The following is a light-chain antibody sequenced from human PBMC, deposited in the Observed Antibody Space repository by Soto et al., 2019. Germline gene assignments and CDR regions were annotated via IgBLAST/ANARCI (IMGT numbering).Light chain of an antibody. J-gene: IGKJ2*01. CDR1: QSVSSSY. CDR3: QQYDSSSLYT. CDR2: GAS. V-gene: IGKV3-20*01. Sequence: EIVLTQSPGTLSLSPGERATLSCRASQSVSSSYLAWYQQKPGQAPRLLIYGASSRATGITDRFSGSGSGTDFTLSIGRLEREDFAVYYCQQYDSSSLYTFGQGTKLEI.